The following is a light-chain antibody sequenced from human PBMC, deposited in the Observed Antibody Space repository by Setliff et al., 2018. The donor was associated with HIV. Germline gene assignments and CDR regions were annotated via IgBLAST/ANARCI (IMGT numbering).Light chain of an antibody. V-gene: IGLV2-23*02. CDR2: EVN. J-gene: IGLJ1*01. CDR1: SSDIGPYTL. CDR3: CSYAGASIQYI. Sequence: QSALTQPASVSGSLGQSITTSCTGISSDIGPYTLVSWYQQHPGKAPKVIIYEVNKRPSGVSNRFSASKSGNTASLTISGLQAEDEAEYYCCSYAGASIQYIFGVGTKVTVL.